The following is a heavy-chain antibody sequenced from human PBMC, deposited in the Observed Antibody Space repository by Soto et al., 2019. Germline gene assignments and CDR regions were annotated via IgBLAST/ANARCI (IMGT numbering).Heavy chain of an antibody. CDR1: GGTFSSYT. J-gene: IGHJ3*02. V-gene: IGHV1-69*02. CDR2: IIPILGIA. Sequence: QVQLVQSGAEVQKPGSSVKVSCKASGGTFSSYTISWVRQAPGQGLEWMGRIIPILGIANYAQKFQGRVTITADKSTSTAYMELSSLRSEDTAVYYCARGFVVVVPAVTNYDAFDIWGQGTMVTVSS. CDR3: ARGFVVVVPAVTNYDAFDI. D-gene: IGHD2-2*01.